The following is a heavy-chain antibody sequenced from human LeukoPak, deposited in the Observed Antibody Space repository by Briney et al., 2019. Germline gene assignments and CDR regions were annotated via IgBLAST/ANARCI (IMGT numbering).Heavy chain of an antibody. V-gene: IGHV3-48*03. CDR2: IKSDGYT. Sequence: SGGSLRLSCAASGFTFSSYEMDWVRQAPGKGLEWVSNIKSDGYTMYADSVKGRFTISGDNAKNLLFLDMSSLRAEDTAIYYCAKELTPHSSGFDAFEIWGQGTMVTVSS. CDR1: GFTFSSYE. D-gene: IGHD3-22*01. CDR3: AKELTPHSSGFDAFEI. J-gene: IGHJ3*02.